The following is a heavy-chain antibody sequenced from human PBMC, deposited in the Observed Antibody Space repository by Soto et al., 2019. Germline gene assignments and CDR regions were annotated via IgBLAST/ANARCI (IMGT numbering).Heavy chain of an antibody. J-gene: IGHJ4*02. V-gene: IGHV3-30-3*01. Sequence: GGSLRLSCAASGFTFSSYAMHWVRQAPGKGLEWVAVISYDGSNKYYADSVKGRFTISRDNSKNTLYLQMNSLRAEDTAVYYCARANVRHIVVVTAERLRFAYWGQGTLVTVSS. CDR3: ARANVRHIVVVTAERLRFAY. D-gene: IGHD2-21*02. CDR2: ISYDGSNK. CDR1: GFTFSSYA.